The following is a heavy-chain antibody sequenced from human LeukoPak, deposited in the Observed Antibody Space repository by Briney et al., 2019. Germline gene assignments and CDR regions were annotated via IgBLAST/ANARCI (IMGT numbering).Heavy chain of an antibody. V-gene: IGHV4-59*12. J-gene: IGHJ4*02. CDR2: IYYSGST. CDR3: ARANSYDSSGHYYEFGY. CDR1: AGSISLYNTYY. D-gene: IGHD3-22*01. Sequence: SETLSLTCTVSAGSISLYNTYYWNWIRQSPGKGLEWIGYIYYSGSTSYNPSLKSRVTISVDTFRNQFSLKLTSVTAADTAVYYCARANSYDSSGHYYEFGYWGQGTLVTVSS.